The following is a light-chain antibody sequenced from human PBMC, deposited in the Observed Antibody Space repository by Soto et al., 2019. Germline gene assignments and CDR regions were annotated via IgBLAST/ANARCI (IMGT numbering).Light chain of an antibody. CDR1: QSISNN. CDR2: GAS. V-gene: IGKV3-15*01. J-gene: IGKJ1*01. CDR3: QQYDNWPRT. Sequence: EIVMTQSAATLSVCPGERATLSCRASQSISNNLAWYQQKPGQTPRLLIYGASTRATGIPARFSGSGSGTEFTLTISSLQSEDFAVYHCQQYDNWPRTFGQGTKVEIK.